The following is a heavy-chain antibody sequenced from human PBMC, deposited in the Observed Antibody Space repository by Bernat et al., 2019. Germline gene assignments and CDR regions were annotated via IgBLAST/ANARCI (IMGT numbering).Heavy chain of an antibody. CDR3: ARAIMITFGGAAFDI. Sequence: EVQLVESRGGLVQPGGSLRLSCAASGFTFSSYEMNWVRQAPGKGLEWVSYISSSGSTIYYADSVKGRFTISRDNAKNSLYLQMNSLRAEDTAVYYCARAIMITFGGAAFDIWGQGTMVTVSS. CDR2: ISSSGSTI. J-gene: IGHJ3*02. CDR1: GFTFSSYE. V-gene: IGHV3-48*03. D-gene: IGHD3-16*01.